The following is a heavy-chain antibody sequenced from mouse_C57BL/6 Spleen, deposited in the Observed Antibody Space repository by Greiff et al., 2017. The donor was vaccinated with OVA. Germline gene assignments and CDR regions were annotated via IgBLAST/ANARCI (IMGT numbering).Heavy chain of an antibody. V-gene: IGHV5-17*01. CDR3: ARRTAQATRAMDY. D-gene: IGHD3-2*02. CDR2: ISSGSSTI. CDR1: GFTFSDYG. Sequence: EVHLVESGGGLVKPGGSLKLSCAASGFTFSDYGMHWVRQAPEKGLEWVAYISSGSSTIYYADTVKGRFTISRDNAKNTLFLQMTSLRSEDTAMYYCARRTAQATRAMDYWGQGTSVTVSS. J-gene: IGHJ4*01.